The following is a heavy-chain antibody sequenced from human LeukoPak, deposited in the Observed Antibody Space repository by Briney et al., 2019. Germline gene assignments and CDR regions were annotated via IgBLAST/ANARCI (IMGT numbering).Heavy chain of an antibody. CDR1: GGSISSYY. J-gene: IGHJ4*02. Sequence: SETLSLTCTVSGGSISSYYWSWIRQPPGKGLEWIGYIYDSGSTKYNPSLKSRVTISVDTSNDQFSLRLSSVTAADTAVYCCVRHLQRKDYDDYGPCFDHWGQGTLVTVSS. V-gene: IGHV4-59*08. CDR3: VRHLQRKDYDDYGPCFDH. CDR2: IYDSGST. D-gene: IGHD4-17*01.